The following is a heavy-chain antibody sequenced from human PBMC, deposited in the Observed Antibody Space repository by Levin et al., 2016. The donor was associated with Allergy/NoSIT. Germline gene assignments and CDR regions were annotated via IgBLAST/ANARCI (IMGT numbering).Heavy chain of an antibody. V-gene: IGHV3-11*03. CDR2: ISGSNSLT. CDR3: ARMESDCSSISCYEYVDY. J-gene: IGHJ4*02. CDR1: GFTFSDHY. Sequence: LSLTCAASGFTFSDHYMTWIRQAPGKGLEWISYISGSNSLTHYADSVKGRFIISRDNAKNSLYLQMNSLRVDDTAVYYCARMESDCSSISCYEYVDYWGQGILVTVSA. D-gene: IGHD2-2*01.